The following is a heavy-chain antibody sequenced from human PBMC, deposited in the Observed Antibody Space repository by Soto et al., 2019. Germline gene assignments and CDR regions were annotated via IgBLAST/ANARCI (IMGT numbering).Heavy chain of an antibody. V-gene: IGHV4-30-4*01. CDR1: GGSISSGDYY. CDR3: ARERITMVRGVIPQTYYYGMDV. Sequence: SETLSLTCTVSGGSISSGDYYWSWIRQPPGKGLEWIGYIYYSGSTYYNPSLKSRVTISVDTSKNQFSLKLSSVTAADTAVYYCARERITMVRGVIPQTYYYGMDVWGQGTTVTVSS. D-gene: IGHD3-10*01. CDR2: IYYSGST. J-gene: IGHJ6*02.